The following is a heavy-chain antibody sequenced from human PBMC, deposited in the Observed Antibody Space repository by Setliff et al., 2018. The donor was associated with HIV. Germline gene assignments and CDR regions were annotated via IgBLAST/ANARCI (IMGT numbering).Heavy chain of an antibody. Sequence: GASVKVSCKASGYTFTRYGISWVRQAPGQGLEWMGWISANNGNTNYAQKLKGRVTMTTDTSTSTAYMELRSLRSDDTAVYYCARHASTWYYESSGPHFDYWGQGTLVTVSS. V-gene: IGHV1-18*01. CDR1: GYTFTRYG. CDR2: ISANNGNT. CDR3: ARHASTWYYESSGPHFDY. D-gene: IGHD3-22*01. J-gene: IGHJ4*02.